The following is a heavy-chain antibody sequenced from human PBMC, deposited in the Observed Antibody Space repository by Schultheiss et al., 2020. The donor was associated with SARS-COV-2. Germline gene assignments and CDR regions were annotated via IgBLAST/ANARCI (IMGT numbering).Heavy chain of an antibody. J-gene: IGHJ4*02. V-gene: IGHV4-59*03. D-gene: IGHD5-18*01. Sequence: SETLSLTCSVSGGSISSYYWSWIRQPPGKGLEWIGYIYYSGSTNSNPSLEGRVVTSVDTSKNQFSLKLSSVTAADTAIYYCAGSGYRYGARWWGQGALVTVSS. CDR1: GGSISSYY. CDR3: AGSGYRYGARW. CDR2: IYYSGST.